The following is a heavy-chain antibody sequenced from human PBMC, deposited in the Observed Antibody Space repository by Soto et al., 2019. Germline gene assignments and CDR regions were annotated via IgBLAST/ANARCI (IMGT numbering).Heavy chain of an antibody. D-gene: IGHD3-16*02. CDR3: ARGYVWGSYRPLRVDY. CDR2: INAGNGNT. CDR1: GYTFTSYA. Sequence: QVQLVQSGAEVKKPGASVKVSCKASGYTFTSYAMHWVRQAPGQRLEWMGWINAGNGNTKYSQKFQGRVTITRETSASTAYMELSSLRSEDTAVYYCARGYVWGSYRPLRVDYWGQGTLVTVSS. V-gene: IGHV1-3*01. J-gene: IGHJ4*02.